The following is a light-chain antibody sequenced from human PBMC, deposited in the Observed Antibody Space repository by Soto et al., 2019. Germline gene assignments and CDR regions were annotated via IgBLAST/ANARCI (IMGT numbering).Light chain of an antibody. CDR2: DAS. Sequence: DIQMTQSPSTLSASVGDRVTITCRASQSINSWLAWYQQKPVKVPKVLIYDASTLESGVPSRFSGSGSGTEFTLTISSLQPEDFATYYCQQYFGPLYAFGQGTKLEI. CDR1: QSINSW. CDR3: QQYFGPLYA. J-gene: IGKJ2*01. V-gene: IGKV1-5*01.